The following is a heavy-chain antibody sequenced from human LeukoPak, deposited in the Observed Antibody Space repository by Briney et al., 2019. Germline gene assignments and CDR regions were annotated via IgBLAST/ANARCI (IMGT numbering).Heavy chain of an antibody. V-gene: IGHV1-2*02. CDR2: INPNSGGT. J-gene: IGHJ3*02. CDR1: GYSFTGYY. D-gene: IGHD3-22*01. CDR3: ARSMVVYYDSSGYYGGGIDAFDI. Sequence: GASVKVSCKASGYSFTGYYMHWVRQAPGQGLEWMGWINPNSGGTNYAQKFQGRVTMTRDTSISTAYMELSRLRSDDTAVYYCARSMVVYYDSSGYYGGGIDAFDIWGQGTMVTVSS.